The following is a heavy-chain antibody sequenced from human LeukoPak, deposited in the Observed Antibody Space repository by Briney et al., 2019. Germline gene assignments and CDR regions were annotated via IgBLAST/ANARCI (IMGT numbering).Heavy chain of an antibody. CDR2: IWYDGSKE. J-gene: IGHJ4*02. D-gene: IGHD3-16*01. CDR3: ARLGPYYFDS. Sequence: PGGSLRLSCAASGFTFSSYGMHWVRQAPGKGLEWVAVIWYDGSKEYLADSVKGRFTISRDNSKNAVYLQMNSLKTEDTAVYYCARLGPYYFDSWGQGTLVIVSS. V-gene: IGHV3-33*01. CDR1: GFTFSSYG.